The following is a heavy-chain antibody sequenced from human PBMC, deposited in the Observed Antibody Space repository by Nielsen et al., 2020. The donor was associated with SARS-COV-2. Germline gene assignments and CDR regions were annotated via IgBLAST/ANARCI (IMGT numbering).Heavy chain of an antibody. CDR3: ARDCSSTSCYGLDY. J-gene: IGHJ4*02. CDR2: IWYDGSNK. Sequence: GGSLRLSCAASGFTFSSYGMHWVRQAPGKGLEWVAVIWYDGSNKYYADSVKGRFTISRDNAKNSLYLQMNSLRAEDTAVYYCARDCSSTSCYGLDYWGQGTLVTVSS. D-gene: IGHD2-2*01. V-gene: IGHV3-33*01. CDR1: GFTFSSYG.